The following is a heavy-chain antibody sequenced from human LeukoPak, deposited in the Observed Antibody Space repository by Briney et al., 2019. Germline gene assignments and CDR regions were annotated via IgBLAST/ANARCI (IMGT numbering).Heavy chain of an antibody. CDR2: FDPEDGET. Sequence: VASVKVSFKVSGYTLTELSMHWVRQAPRKGLECMGGFDPEDGETICAQKFQGRVTMTEDTSTDTAYMELSSLRSEDTAVYYCATERGAGYFDYWAREPWSPSPQ. D-gene: IGHD1-26*01. V-gene: IGHV1-24*01. CDR3: ATERGAGYFDY. J-gene: IGHJ4*02. CDR1: GYTLTELS.